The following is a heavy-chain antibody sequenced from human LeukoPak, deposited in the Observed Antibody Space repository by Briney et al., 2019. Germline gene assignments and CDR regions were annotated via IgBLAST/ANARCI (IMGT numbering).Heavy chain of an antibody. J-gene: IGHJ4*02. CDR3: ARISNYYDSSGRFDY. CDR1: GFSLSTSGMC. Sequence: SGPTLVNPTQTLTLTCTFSGFSLSTSGMCVSWIRQPPGKALEWLARIDWDDDKDYSTSLKTRLTISKDTSKNQVVLTMTNMDPVDTATYYCARISNYYDSSGRFDYWGQGTLVTVSS. CDR2: IDWDDDK. D-gene: IGHD3-22*01. V-gene: IGHV2-70*11.